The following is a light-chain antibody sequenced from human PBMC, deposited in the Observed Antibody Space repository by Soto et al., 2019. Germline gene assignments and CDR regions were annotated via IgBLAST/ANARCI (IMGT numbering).Light chain of an antibody. CDR2: DTT. J-gene: IGLJ2*01. Sequence: QSVLTQPPSVSAAPGQSVTISCSGGAYDIGISYGSWYQHFPGAAPKLVIYDTTKRPSGIPDRFSGSKSGTSATLGITGLQTGDESDYYCATWDSGLSKLLVVGGTTLTV. V-gene: IGLV1-51*01. CDR3: ATWDSGLSKLL. CDR1: AYDIGISY.